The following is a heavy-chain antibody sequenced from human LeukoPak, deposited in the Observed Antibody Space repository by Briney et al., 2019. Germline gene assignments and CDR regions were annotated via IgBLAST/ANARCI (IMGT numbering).Heavy chain of an antibody. CDR3: ARASKAYCGGDCYSWFDP. J-gene: IGHJ5*02. V-gene: IGHV4-4*07. Sequence: PSETLSLTCTVSGGSISSYYWSWIRQPAGKGLELIGRIYTSGSTNYNPSLKSRVTMSVDTSKNQFSLKLSSVTAADTAVYYCARASKAYCGGDCYSWFDPWGQGTLVTVSS. CDR1: GGSISSYY. CDR2: IYTSGST. D-gene: IGHD2-21*02.